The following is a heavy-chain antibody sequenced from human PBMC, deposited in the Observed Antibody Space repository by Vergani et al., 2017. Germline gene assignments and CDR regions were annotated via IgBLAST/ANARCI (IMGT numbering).Heavy chain of an antibody. CDR2: ISGSGGST. CDR3: AKVAHLMHPGIAAPLDY. J-gene: IGHJ4*02. V-gene: IGHV3-23*01. Sequence: EVQLLESGGGLVQPGGSLRLSCAASGFTFSSYAMSWVRQAPGKGLEWVSAISGSGGSTYYADSVKGRFTISRDNSKNTLYLQMNSLRAEDTAVYYCAKVAHLMHPGIAAPLDYWGQGTLVTVSS. CDR1: GFTFSSYA. D-gene: IGHD6-13*01.